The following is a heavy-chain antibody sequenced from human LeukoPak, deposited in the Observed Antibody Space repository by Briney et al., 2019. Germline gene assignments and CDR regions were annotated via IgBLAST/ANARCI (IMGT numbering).Heavy chain of an antibody. J-gene: IGHJ4*02. CDR1: GFTFSNYA. CDR3: AKSPSTGVVVPAVIQLYFDY. Sequence: PGGSLRLSCVASGFTFSNYAMSWVRQAPGKGLEWVSAISGSGGSTYYADSVKGRFTISRDNSKNTLYLQMKSLSAEDTAVYYCAKSPSTGVVVPAVIQLYFDYWGQGTLVTVSS. D-gene: IGHD2-2*01. V-gene: IGHV3-23*01. CDR2: ISGSGGST.